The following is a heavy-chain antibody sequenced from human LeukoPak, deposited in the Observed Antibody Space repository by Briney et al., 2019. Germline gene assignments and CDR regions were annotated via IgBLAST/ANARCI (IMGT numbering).Heavy chain of an antibody. V-gene: IGHV3-48*01. D-gene: IGHD6-13*01. Sequence: PGGSLRLSCAASGFTISRFSMNWVRQAPGKGLEWVSYISSSSSTIYYADSVKGRFTISRDNAKNSLYLQMNSLRAEDTAVYYCAREVGGGSSWYIDYWGQGTLVTVSS. CDR3: AREVGGGSSWYIDY. CDR1: GFTISRFS. CDR2: ISSSSSTI. J-gene: IGHJ4*02.